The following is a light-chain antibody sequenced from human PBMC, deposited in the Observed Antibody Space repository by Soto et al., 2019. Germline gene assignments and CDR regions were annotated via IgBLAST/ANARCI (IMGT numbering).Light chain of an antibody. J-gene: IGKJ2*01. CDR2: DTS. V-gene: IGKV3-11*01. Sequence: EIVLTQSPATLSLCPGERATLSCRASQSVSSYLAWYQQKPGQAPRLLIYDTSNRATGIPARFSGSGSGTDFTLTISGLEPEDFAVYYCQQRSNWQYTFGLGTRLEIK. CDR3: QQRSNWQYT. CDR1: QSVSSY.